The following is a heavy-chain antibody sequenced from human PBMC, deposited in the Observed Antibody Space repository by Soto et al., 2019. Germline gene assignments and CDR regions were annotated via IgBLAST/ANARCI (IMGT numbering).Heavy chain of an antibody. J-gene: IGHJ6*01. V-gene: IGHV3-30*18. CDR1: GFTFSSYG. CDR3: AKEDPYYYYGMDV. Sequence: QVQLVESGGGVVQPGRSLRLSCAASGFTFSSYGMHWVRQAPGKGLEWVAVISYDGSNKYYADSVKGRFTISRDNSKNTLYLQMNSLRAEDTAVYYCAKEDPYYYYGMDVW. CDR2: ISYDGSNK.